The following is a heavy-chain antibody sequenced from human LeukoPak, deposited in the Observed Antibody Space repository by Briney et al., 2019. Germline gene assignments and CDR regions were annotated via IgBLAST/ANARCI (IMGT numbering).Heavy chain of an antibody. CDR2: ISTTSATI. J-gene: IGHJ4*02. D-gene: IGHD6-19*01. CDR3: AREVRRGSDYFDY. V-gene: IGHV3-48*01. Sequence: PGGSPSHSCAASGFSFSDYDMNWVRLAPGKGLEWVAWISTTSATIYYADSVKGRFTISRDNAKISLYLQMNSLSGEGTAVYYCAREVRRGSDYFDYWGQGTLVTVSS. CDR1: GFSFSDYD.